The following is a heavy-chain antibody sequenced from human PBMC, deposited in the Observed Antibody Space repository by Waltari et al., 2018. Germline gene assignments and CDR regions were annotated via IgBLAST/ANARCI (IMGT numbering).Heavy chain of an antibody. CDR2: ISGSGGRT. Sequence: EVQLLESGGGLVQPGGSLRLSCAASGFTFSSYAMSWVRQAPGKGLEWVSAISGSGGRTYYADSVKGRFTISRDNSKNTLYLQMNSLRAEDTAVYYCAKDQGEDYYDSSALNYWGQGTLVTVSS. V-gene: IGHV3-23*01. D-gene: IGHD3-22*01. J-gene: IGHJ4*02. CDR1: GFTFSSYA. CDR3: AKDQGEDYYDSSALNY.